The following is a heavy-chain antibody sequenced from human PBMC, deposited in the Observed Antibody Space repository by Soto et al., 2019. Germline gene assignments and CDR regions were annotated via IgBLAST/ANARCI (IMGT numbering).Heavy chain of an antibody. Sequence: EVQLVESGGGLIQPGGSLRLSCVASGLTVSHNYMAWVRQAPEMGLEWVSILYTEGTTYYADSVKGRFTISRDSSKNTLLLQMDSLRAEDTAVYYCVRPRPSGENYGMDVWGQGNTVTVSS. V-gene: IGHV3-53*01. CDR1: GLTVSHNY. D-gene: IGHD3-16*01. CDR2: LYTEGTT. J-gene: IGHJ6*02. CDR3: VRPRPSGENYGMDV.